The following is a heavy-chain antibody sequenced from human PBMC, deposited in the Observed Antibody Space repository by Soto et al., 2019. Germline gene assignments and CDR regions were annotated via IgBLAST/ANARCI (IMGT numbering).Heavy chain of an antibody. CDR3: ATSDYGSGSYYDPDYGMDV. CDR1: GFTFSSYA. D-gene: IGHD3-10*01. CDR2: ISGSGGST. Sequence: GGSLRLSCAASGFTFSSYAMSWVHQAPGKGLEWVSAISGSGGSTYYADSVKGRFTISRDNSKNTLYLQMNSLRAEDTAVYYCATSDYGSGSYYDPDYGMDVWGQGTTVTVSS. J-gene: IGHJ6*02. V-gene: IGHV3-23*01.